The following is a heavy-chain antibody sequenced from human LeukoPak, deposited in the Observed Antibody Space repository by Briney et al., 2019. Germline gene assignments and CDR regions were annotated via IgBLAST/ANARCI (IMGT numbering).Heavy chain of an antibody. CDR3: ALSGYGDFQGY. V-gene: IGHV4-39*07. J-gene: IGHJ4*02. CDR2: IYYSGST. CDR1: GGSISSSSYY. D-gene: IGHD4-17*01. Sequence: SETLSLTCTVSGGSISSSSYYWGWIRQPPGKGLEWIGSIYYSGSTYYDPSLKSRVTISVDTSKNQFSLKLSSVTAADTAVYYCALSGYGDFQGYWGQGTLVTVSS.